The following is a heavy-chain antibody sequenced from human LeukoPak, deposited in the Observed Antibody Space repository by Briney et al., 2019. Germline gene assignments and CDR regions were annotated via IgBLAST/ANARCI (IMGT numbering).Heavy chain of an antibody. J-gene: IGHJ6*03. CDR1: GGTFSSYA. CDR3: AREGYSSSYYYMDV. Sequence: ASVKVSCKASGGTFSSYAINWVRQATGQGLEWMGWMNPNSGNTGYAQKFQGRVTITRNTSISTAYMELSSLRSEDTAVYYCAREGYSSSYYYMDVWGKGTTVTVSS. D-gene: IGHD6-6*01. V-gene: IGHV1-8*03. CDR2: MNPNSGNT.